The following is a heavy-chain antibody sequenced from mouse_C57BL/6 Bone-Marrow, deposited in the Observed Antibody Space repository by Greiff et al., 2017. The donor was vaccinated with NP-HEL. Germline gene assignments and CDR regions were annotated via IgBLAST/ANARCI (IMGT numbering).Heavy chain of an antibody. CDR2: IDPENGDT. Sequence: EVQLVESGAELVRPGASVKLSCTASGFNITDDYMHWVKQRPEQGLEWIGWIDPENGDTEYASKFQGKATITADTSSNTAYLQLSSLTSEDTAVYYCSIYYDYDGPWFAYWGQGTLVTVSA. J-gene: IGHJ3*01. D-gene: IGHD2-4*01. CDR3: SIYYDYDGPWFAY. CDR1: GFNITDDY. V-gene: IGHV14-4*01.